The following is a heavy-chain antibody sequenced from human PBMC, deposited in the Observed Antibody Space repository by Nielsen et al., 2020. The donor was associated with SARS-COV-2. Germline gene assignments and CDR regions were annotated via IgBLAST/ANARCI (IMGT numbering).Heavy chain of an antibody. V-gene: IGHV3-48*01. CDR3: AKDVRPVGATFYYFDS. D-gene: IGHD1-26*01. J-gene: IGHJ4*02. CDR1: GFTFSSYS. Sequence: GGSLRLSCAASGFTFSSYSMNWVRQAPGKGLEWVSYISSSSSTIYYADSVKGRFTISRDNAKNSLYLQMNSLRAEDTALYYCAKDVRPVGATFYYFDSWGQGTLVTVSS. CDR2: ISSSSSTI.